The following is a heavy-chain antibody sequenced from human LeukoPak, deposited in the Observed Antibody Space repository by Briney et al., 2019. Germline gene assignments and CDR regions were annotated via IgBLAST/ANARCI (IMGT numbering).Heavy chain of an antibody. Sequence: EGSLRLSCAASGFTFSSYWMNWARQAPGKGLEWVASINHNGNVNYYVDSVKGRFTISRDNAKNSLYLQMSNLRAEDTAVYFCARGGGLDVWGQGATVTVSS. CDR2: INHNGNVN. CDR3: ARGGGLDV. V-gene: IGHV3-7*03. J-gene: IGHJ6*02. CDR1: GFTFSSYW. D-gene: IGHD3-16*01.